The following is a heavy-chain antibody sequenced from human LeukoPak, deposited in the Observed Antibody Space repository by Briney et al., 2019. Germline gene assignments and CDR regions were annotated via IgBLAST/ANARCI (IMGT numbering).Heavy chain of an antibody. CDR1: GGSINISNYY. D-gene: IGHD3-16*01. V-gene: IGHV4-39*01. J-gene: IGHJ4*02. CDR2: IYYSVST. Sequence: SETLSLTCTVSGGSINISNYYWGWIRQPPGKGPEWIGSIYYSVSTYYNPSLKSRVTISVETSKNQFSMKLSSVTAADTAVYYCARHGARGSLTHFDYWGQGTLVTVSS. CDR3: ARHGARGSLTHFDY.